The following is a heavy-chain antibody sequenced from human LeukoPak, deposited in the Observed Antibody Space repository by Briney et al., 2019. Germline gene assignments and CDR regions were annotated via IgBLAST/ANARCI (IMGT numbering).Heavy chain of an antibody. J-gene: IGHJ4*02. CDR2: INDSGST. CDR3: ARGHLRTGTREFDY. V-gene: IGHV4-34*01. Sequence: PSETLSLTCTVYGGSFNDYFWSWLRHPPGKGLEWLGEINDSGSTKYTASLKSRVAISVDTSKNQFSLKLNSVTAADTAVYFCARGHLRTGTREFDYWGQGTLVTASS. CDR1: GGSFNDYF. D-gene: IGHD1-7*01.